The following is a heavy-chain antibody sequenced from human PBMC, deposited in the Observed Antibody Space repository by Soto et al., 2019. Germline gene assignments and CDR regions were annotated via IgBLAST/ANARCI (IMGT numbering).Heavy chain of an antibody. CDR3: ERVVILVPTASTHYYYHMDV. D-gene: IGHD2-2*01. CDR1: GGTFSNYA. CDR2: IIPIVGTG. V-gene: IGHV1-69*01. J-gene: IGHJ6*02. Sequence: QVQLVQSGAEVRKPGSSVTVSCKASGGTFSNYAISWVRQAPGHGLEWMGGIIPIVGTGSYAQKFQGRVTITADEHTTTAYMELSSLRFEDTAVYYCERVVILVPTASTHYYYHMDVWGPGTTVTVSS.